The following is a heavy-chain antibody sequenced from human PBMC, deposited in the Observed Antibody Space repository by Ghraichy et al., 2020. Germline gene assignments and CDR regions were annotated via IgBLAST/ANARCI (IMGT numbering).Heavy chain of an antibody. D-gene: IGHD5-18*01. CDR1: GYTFTSYA. V-gene: IGHV1-3*01. J-gene: IGHJ4*02. Sequence: ASVKVSCKASGYTFTSYAMHWVRQAPGQRLEWMGWINAGNGNTKYSQKFQGRVSITRDTSASTAYMELSSLRSEDTAIYYCARSHSGYSYGYSDYWGQGTLVTVSS. CDR3: ARSHSGYSYGYSDY. CDR2: INAGNGNT.